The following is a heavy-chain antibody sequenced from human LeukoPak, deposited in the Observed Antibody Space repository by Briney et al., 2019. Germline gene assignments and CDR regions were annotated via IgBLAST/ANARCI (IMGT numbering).Heavy chain of an antibody. CDR1: GFTFSNYA. J-gene: IGHJ4*02. D-gene: IGHD2-15*01. CDR2: IRGSGDDT. CDR3: AKGGAYCSGGSCSNFDY. Sequence: GGSLRLSCAASGFTFSNYAMSWVRQAPGKGLEWVSRIRGSGDDTHCADSVRGRFTISRDNSKNTLYLQMNSLRAEDTAVYFCAKGGAYCSGGSCSNFDYWGQGTLVTVSS. V-gene: IGHV3-23*01.